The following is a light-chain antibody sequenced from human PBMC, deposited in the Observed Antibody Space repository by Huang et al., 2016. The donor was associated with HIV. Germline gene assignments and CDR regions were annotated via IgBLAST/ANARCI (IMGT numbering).Light chain of an antibody. V-gene: IGKV3-20*01. CDR2: SAS. CDR1: HSVSSNF. CDR3: QQYGGSPLFT. Sequence: EIVLTQSPDTLSLSPGERATLSCRASHSVSSNFLAWYRQKPGQSPRLLIYSASRRATGIPDRVSGSGSGTDVTLTSTRLEPEDFGVYYCQQYGGSPLFTFGPGTKVDIK. J-gene: IGKJ3*01.